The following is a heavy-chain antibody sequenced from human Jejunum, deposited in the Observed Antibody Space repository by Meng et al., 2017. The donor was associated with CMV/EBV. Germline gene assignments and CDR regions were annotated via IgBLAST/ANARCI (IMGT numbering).Heavy chain of an antibody. CDR3: ARAGSYRFDY. V-gene: IGHV3-74*01. D-gene: IGHD3-10*01. CDR2: INTDGSTI. J-gene: IGHJ4*01. CDR1: GFTFSSYW. Sequence: VQLVECGGGLVQPGGSLRLSCAASGFTFSSYWIHWVRQAPGKGLVWVSRINTDGSTINYADSVKGRFTISRDDAKNTLYLQMNSLTAEDTAVYYCARAGSYRFDYWGHGTLVTVSS.